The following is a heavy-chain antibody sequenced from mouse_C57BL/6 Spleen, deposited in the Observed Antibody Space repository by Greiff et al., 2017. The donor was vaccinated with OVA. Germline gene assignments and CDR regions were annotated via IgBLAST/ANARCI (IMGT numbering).Heavy chain of an antibody. D-gene: IGHD2-4*01. V-gene: IGHV14-4*01. Sequence: EVKLQESGAELVRPGASVKLSCTASGFNIKDDYMHWVKQRPEQGLEWIGWIDPENGDTESASKFQGKATITADTSSNTAYLQLRSLTSEDTAVYYCTTGALYYDYDVSPAWFAYWGQGTLVTVSA. CDR3: TTGALYYDYDVSPAWFAY. J-gene: IGHJ3*01. CDR2: IDPENGDT. CDR1: GFNIKDDY.